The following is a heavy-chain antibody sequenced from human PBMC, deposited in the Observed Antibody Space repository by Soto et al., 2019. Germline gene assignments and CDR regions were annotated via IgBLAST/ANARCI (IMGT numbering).Heavy chain of an antibody. D-gene: IGHD2-8*02. J-gene: IGHJ6*02. CDR2: IIPIFGTA. Sequence: QVQLVQSGAEVKKPGSSVKVSCKASGGTFSSYGISWVRQAPGQGLEWMGGIIPIFGTANYAQKFQGRVTITADKSTSTAYMELSSLRSDDTAVYYCAREPVLLAQARNYCYYAMDVWGQGTTVIVSS. CDR3: AREPVLLAQARNYCYYAMDV. CDR1: GGTFSSYG. V-gene: IGHV1-69*06.